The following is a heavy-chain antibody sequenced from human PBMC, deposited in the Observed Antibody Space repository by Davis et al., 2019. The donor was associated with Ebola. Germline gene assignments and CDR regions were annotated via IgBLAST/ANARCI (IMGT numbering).Heavy chain of an antibody. CDR2: LSGSGAMT. V-gene: IGHV3-23*01. J-gene: IGHJ4*02. CDR3: ARGLWEEFDQ. D-gene: IGHD1-26*01. CDR1: GFTFGDYA. Sequence: GESLKISCAASGFTFGDYAMHWVRQAPGKGLEWVSGLSGSGAMTYYADSVRGRFTISRDNSKNTLLLQMYSLRVEDTAVYYCARGLWEEFDQWGQGTPVTVSS.